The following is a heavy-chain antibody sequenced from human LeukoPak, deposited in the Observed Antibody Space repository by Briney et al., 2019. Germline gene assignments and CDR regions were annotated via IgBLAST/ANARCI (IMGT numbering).Heavy chain of an antibody. CDR1: GFTFSSYA. CDR2: ISGSGGST. J-gene: IGHJ4*02. CDR3: AKSRGTYYYDSSGYPDY. Sequence: GGSLRLSCAASGFTFSSYAMSWVRQAPGKGLEWVSAISGSGGSTYYADSVKGRFTISRDDSKNTLFLQMNSLTAEDTAVYYCAKSRGTYYYDSSGYPDYWGQGTLVTVSS. D-gene: IGHD3-22*01. V-gene: IGHV3-23*01.